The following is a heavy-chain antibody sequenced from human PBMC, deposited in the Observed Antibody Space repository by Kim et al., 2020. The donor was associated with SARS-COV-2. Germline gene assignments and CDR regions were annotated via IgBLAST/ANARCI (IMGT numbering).Heavy chain of an antibody. Sequence: GGSLRLSCAASGFTFSSYSMHWVRQTPGKGLEWVSVISYDGDNKYYADSVKGRFTISRDNSKSTLYLQMNSLTTEDTAMYYCARANIRGASGNSALTHYYGTDVWGQGTTVTASS. CDR2: ISYDGDNK. CDR1: GFTFSSYS. V-gene: IGHV3-30-3*01. D-gene: IGHD3-9*01. CDR3: ARANIRGASGNSALTHYYGTDV. J-gene: IGHJ6*01.